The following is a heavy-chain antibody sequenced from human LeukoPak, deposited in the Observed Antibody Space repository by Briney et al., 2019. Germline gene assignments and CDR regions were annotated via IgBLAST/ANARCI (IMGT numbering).Heavy chain of an antibody. CDR2: IRYDGSNK. V-gene: IGHV3-30*02. Sequence: PGGSLRLSCAASGFTFSSYGMHWVRQAPGKGLEWVAFIRYDGSNKYYADSVKGRFTISRDNSKNTLYLQMNSLRAEDTAVYYCAKDLGYDFGWYFDLWAVAPWSLSPQ. CDR3: AKDLGYDFGWYFDL. J-gene: IGHJ2*01. D-gene: IGHD2/OR15-2a*01. CDR1: GFTFSSYG.